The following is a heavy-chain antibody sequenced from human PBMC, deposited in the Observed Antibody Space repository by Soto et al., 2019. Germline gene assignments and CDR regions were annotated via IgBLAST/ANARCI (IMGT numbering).Heavy chain of an antibody. J-gene: IGHJ1*01. D-gene: IGHD5-18*01. CDR2: ITYGGSI. CDR3: AKMERTQLWLLVQH. V-gene: IGHV4-31*03. Sequence: SETLSLTCTVSGASITNDAFFWTWVRRHPEKGLEWLAYITYGGSIYYDPPLRSRLTVSIDKSKSQFYLNVMSVTAADKAVYYCAKMERTQLWLLVQHWGQAPLVT. CDR1: GASITNDAFF.